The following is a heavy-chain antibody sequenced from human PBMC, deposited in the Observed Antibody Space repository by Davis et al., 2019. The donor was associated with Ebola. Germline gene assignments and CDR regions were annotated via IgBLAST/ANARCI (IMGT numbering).Heavy chain of an antibody. Sequence: GESLKISCAASGFTFSSHGMHWVRQAPGKGLEWVAVIWYDGSNKYYADSVEGRFAISRDNSKNTLSLRLNSLRAEDTATYYCARLDCTSASCYTGNFYYYYGVDVWGQGTTVTVSS. J-gene: IGHJ6*02. V-gene: IGHV3-33*01. CDR2: IWYDGSNK. D-gene: IGHD2-2*02. CDR1: GFTFSSHG. CDR3: ARLDCTSASCYTGNFYYYYGVDV.